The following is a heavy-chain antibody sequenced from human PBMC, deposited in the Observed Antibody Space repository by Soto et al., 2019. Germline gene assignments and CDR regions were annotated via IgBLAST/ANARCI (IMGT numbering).Heavy chain of an antibody. V-gene: IGHV2-5*02. CDR1: GFSLSTVAVG. Sequence: QITLKESGPTLVKPTQTLTLTCTFSGFSLSTVAVGVGWIRQPPGKALEWLALIYWDDDKRYSPSLKSRLTITQDTSKNKVVLTMTNLDPVDTATYCCAHSYYDDISGYYLFDYWGQGTLVTVSS. J-gene: IGHJ4*02. CDR2: IYWDDDK. D-gene: IGHD3-22*01. CDR3: AHSYYDDISGYYLFDY.